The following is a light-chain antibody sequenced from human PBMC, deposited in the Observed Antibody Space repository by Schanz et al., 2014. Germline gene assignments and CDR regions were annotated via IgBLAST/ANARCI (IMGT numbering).Light chain of an antibody. CDR1: TGPVTSGHY. CDR2: STT. Sequence: QTVVTQEASLTVSPGGTVTLTCASSTGPVTSGHYANWFQQKPGQAPRALIYSTTNKRTWTPARFSGSLVGGKAALTLSGVQPEDEADYYCLLYYGAAWVFGGGTKLTVL. CDR3: LLYYGAAWV. V-gene: IGLV7-43*01. J-gene: IGLJ3*02.